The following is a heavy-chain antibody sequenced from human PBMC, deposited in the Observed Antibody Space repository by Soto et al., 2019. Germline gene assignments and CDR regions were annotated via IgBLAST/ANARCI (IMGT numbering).Heavy chain of an antibody. CDR2: IYYSGST. Sequence: QVQLQESGPGLVKPSQTLSLTCTVSGGSISSGGYYWSWIRQHPGKGLEWIGYIYYSGSTYYNPSLKSRVTIAVDTSKNQFSLKLNSVTAADTAVYYCAREGRTGYSFGLDYWGQGTLVTVSS. V-gene: IGHV4-31*03. D-gene: IGHD5-18*01. CDR3: AREGRTGYSFGLDY. J-gene: IGHJ4*02. CDR1: GGSISSGGYY.